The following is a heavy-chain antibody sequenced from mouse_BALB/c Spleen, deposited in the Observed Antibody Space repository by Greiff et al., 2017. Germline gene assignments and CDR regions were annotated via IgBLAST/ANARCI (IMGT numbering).Heavy chain of an antibody. CDR3: ARGVYYGYDEGWFAY. CDR1: GYTFTDYN. J-gene: IGHJ3*01. V-gene: IGHV1S29*02. Sequence: EVQLQQSGPELVKPGASVKISCKASGYTFTDYNMHWVKQSHGKSLEWIGYIYPYNGGTGYNQKFKSKATLTVDNSSSTAYMELRSLTSKDSAVYYCARGVYYGYDEGWFAYWGQGTLVTVSA. CDR2: IYPYNGGT. D-gene: IGHD2-2*01.